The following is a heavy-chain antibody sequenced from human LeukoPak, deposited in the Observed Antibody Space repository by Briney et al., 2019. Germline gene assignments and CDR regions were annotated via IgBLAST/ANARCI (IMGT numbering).Heavy chain of an antibody. CDR3: AELGITMIGGV. CDR2: ISSSGSTI. D-gene: IGHD3-10*02. CDR1: GFTFTSYE. J-gene: IGHJ6*04. Sequence: GSLRLSCAASGFTFTSYEMNWVRQAPGKGLEWVSYISSSGSTIYYADSVKGRFTISRDNAKNSLYLQMNSLRAEDTAVYYCAELGITMIGGVWGKGTTVTISS. V-gene: IGHV3-48*03.